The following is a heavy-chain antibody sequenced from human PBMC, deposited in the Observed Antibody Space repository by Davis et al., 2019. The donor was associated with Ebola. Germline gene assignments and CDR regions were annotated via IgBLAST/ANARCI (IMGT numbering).Heavy chain of an antibody. CDR3: ARDGYNYSFFDH. V-gene: IGHV4-59*11. J-gene: IGHJ4*02. CDR2: VYFSGST. CDR1: GGSISSHY. Sequence: SETLSLTCTVSGGSISSHYWSWIRQSPEKGLEWIGYVYFSGSTNYNPSLKSRVTISVDSSKKQFSLNLRSVTAADTAVYYCARDGYNYSFFDHWGQGTLVSVSS. D-gene: IGHD5-24*01.